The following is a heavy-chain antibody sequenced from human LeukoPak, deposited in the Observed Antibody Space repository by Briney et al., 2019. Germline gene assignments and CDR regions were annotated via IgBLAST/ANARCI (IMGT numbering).Heavy chain of an antibody. Sequence: SGGSLRLSCAASGFIFSDYAMSWVRQAPGKGLEWVATISGVGGNLHYTDSAKGRFTITRDNSKNMVHLQMSSLRAEDTAVYYCAKIRWSPIYFFDYWGQGTLVTVSS. CDR2: ISGVGGNL. V-gene: IGHV3-23*01. CDR1: GFIFSDYA. D-gene: IGHD2-15*01. J-gene: IGHJ4*02. CDR3: AKIRWSPIYFFDY.